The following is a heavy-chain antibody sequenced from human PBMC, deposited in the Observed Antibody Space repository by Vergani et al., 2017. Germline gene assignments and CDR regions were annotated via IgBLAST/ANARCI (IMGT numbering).Heavy chain of an antibody. Sequence: QVQLEESGPGLVKPSETLSLTCTVSGSSFNTYYWSWIRQSPGKGMEWIGYIYSTGSTNYNPSLNSRVTMAVDTSKNQFSLKLRSVTAADTAVYFCARGMYRDEASTGYRLEGRDIWGQGTTVTISS. V-gene: IGHV4-59*13. CDR3: ARGMYRDEASTGYRLEGRDI. J-gene: IGHJ6*02. CDR1: GSSFNTYY. CDR2: IYSTGST. D-gene: IGHD3-9*01.